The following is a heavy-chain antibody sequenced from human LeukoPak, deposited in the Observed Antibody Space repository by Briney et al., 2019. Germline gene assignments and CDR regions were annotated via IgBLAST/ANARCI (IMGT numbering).Heavy chain of an antibody. J-gene: IGHJ4*02. CDR3: AKGLIPGLAVAYDY. CDR2: ISGTGGTT. D-gene: IGHD6-19*01. Sequence: HPGGSLRLSCAASGFTFTSYVINWVRQAPGKGLEWVSGISGTGGTTYYADSVKGRFTISRDNSKNTLYLQMNSLRADDTAVYYCAKGLIPGLAVAYDYWGQGTLVTVSS. V-gene: IGHV3-23*01. CDR1: GFTFTSYV.